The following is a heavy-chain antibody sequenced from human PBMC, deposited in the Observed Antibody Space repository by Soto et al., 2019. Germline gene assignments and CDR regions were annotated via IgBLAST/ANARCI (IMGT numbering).Heavy chain of an antibody. V-gene: IGHV2-5*02. Sequence: QITLKESGPTLVKPTQTLTLTCTFSWFSLNTNAVGVAWIRQPPGKALEWLALLYWDDDKRYSPSLKSRLTITPDTSKNQVVLTMTNMDPEDTATYYCEHRRVRDSSGENFDSWGQGTLVTVSS. CDR3: EHRRVRDSSGENFDS. CDR2: LYWDDDK. J-gene: IGHJ4*02. CDR1: WFSLNTNAVG. D-gene: IGHD6-19*01.